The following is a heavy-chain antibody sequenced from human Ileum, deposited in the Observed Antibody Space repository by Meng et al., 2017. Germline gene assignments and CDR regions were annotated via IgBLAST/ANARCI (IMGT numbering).Heavy chain of an antibody. CDR2: IKSTTDGETI. D-gene: IGHD5-24*01. Sequence: GESLKISCAASGFTFSKAWMSWVRQAPGKGLEWVGRIKSTTDGETIDYAAPVKGRFSISRDDSKDTLYLQMNSLRAEDTAVYYCASRDGEYGAFDIWGQGTMVTVSS. CDR1: GFTFSKAW. CDR3: ASRDGEYGAFDI. V-gene: IGHV3-15*01. J-gene: IGHJ3*02.